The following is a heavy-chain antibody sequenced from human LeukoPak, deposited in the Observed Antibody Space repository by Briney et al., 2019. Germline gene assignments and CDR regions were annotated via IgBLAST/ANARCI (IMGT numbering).Heavy chain of an antibody. CDR3: ARARGATIVDNYYYYYGMDV. CDR1: GGTFSSYA. CDR2: IIPIFGTA. J-gene: IGHJ6*02. V-gene: IGHV1-69*13. D-gene: IGHD5-12*01. Sequence: SVKVSCKASGGTFSSYAISWVRQAPGQGLEWMGGIIPIFGTANYAQKFQGRVTITADESTSTAYMELSSLRSEDTAVYYCARARGATIVDNYYYYYGMDVWGQGTTVTVSS.